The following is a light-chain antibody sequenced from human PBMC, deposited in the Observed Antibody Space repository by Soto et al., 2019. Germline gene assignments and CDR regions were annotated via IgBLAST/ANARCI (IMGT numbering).Light chain of an antibody. V-gene: IGKV1D-13*01. CDR2: DAS. J-gene: IGKJ4*01. CDR1: DDITNY. CDR3: QQYNNWPRAT. Sequence: AIQLTQSPSSLSASVGDRVTVTCRASDDITNYLAWYQQKAGKAPKLLIYDASTLYSGVPSRFSGSGSGTDFTLTISGLQPEDFATYYCQQYNNWPRATFGGGTKVDIK.